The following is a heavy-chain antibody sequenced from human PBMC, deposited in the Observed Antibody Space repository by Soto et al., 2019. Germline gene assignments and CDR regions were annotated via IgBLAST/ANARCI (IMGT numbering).Heavy chain of an antibody. CDR3: ARDSAYDSSGNYFDY. CDR1: GGSIISGDYY. J-gene: IGHJ4*02. D-gene: IGHD3-22*01. Sequence: NPSETLSLTCTVSGGSIISGDYYWSWIRQPPGKGLEWIGYIYYSGSTYYNPSLKSRLTISIDTSKNQFSLKLSSVTAADTAVYYCARDSAYDSSGNYFDYWGQGTLVTVSS. V-gene: IGHV4-30-4*01. CDR2: IYYSGST.